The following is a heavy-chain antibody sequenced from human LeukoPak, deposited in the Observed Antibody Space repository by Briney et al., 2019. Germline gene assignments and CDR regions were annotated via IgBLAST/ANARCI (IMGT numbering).Heavy chain of an antibody. J-gene: IGHJ4*02. D-gene: IGHD3-10*01. CDR1: GGSVRRGSYY. CDR2: IYYSLST. V-gene: IGHV4-61*03. CDR3: ARAPNNYGKFDY. Sequence: SETLSLTCTVSGGSVRRGSYYGRGGRRPRGKGMECIVYIYYSLSTNYNPSLNSPVTISLDTSKNHFSLKLSSVTAADTAVYYCARAPNNYGKFDYWGQGTLVTVSS.